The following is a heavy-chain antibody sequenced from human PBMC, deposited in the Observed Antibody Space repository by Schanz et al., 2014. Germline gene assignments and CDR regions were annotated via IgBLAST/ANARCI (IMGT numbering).Heavy chain of an antibody. CDR2: IIPILGIA. CDR3: ASSGAGYSSSWDFDY. J-gene: IGHJ4*02. D-gene: IGHD6-13*01. CDR1: GYTFISYG. V-gene: IGHV1-69*04. Sequence: QVQLVQSGAEVKKPGASVKVSCKASGYTFISYGISWVRQAPGQGLEWMGRIIPILGIANYAQNFQGRVTITADKSTFTAYMDVSSLRSEDTAVYYCASSGAGYSSSWDFDYWGQGTLVTVSS.